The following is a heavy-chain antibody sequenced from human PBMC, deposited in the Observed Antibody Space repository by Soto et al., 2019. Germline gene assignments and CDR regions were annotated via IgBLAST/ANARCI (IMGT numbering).Heavy chain of an antibody. D-gene: IGHD1-1*01. V-gene: IGHV1-2*02. J-gene: IGHJ4*02. CDR3: ASIASPIQLERRDY. Sequence: ASVKVSCKASGYTFTGYYMHWVRQAPGQGLEWMGWINPNSGGTNYAQKFQGRVTMTRDTSISTAYMELSRLRSDDTAVYYCASIASPIQLERRDYWGQGTLVTVSS. CDR1: GYTFTGYY. CDR2: INPNSGGT.